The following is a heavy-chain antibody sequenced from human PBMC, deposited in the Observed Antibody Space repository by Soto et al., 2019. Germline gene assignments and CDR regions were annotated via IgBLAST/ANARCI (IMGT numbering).Heavy chain of an antibody. CDR1: GFTFSSYA. J-gene: IGHJ6*02. D-gene: IGHD4-4*01. Sequence: PGGSLRLSCAASGFTFSSYAMHWVRQAPGKGLEWVAVISYDGSNKYYADSVKGRFTISRDNSKNTLYLQMNSLRAEDTAVYYCARDHSHPTVTTTPRAYYYYYGMDVWGQGTTVTVSS. V-gene: IGHV3-30-3*01. CDR2: ISYDGSNK. CDR3: ARDHSHPTVTTTPRAYYYYYGMDV.